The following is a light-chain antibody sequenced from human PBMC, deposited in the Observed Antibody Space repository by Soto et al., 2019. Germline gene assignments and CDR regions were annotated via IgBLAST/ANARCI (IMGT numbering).Light chain of an antibody. J-gene: IGKJ1*01. Sequence: DIQMTQSPSSLSASVGDRVTISCRASQSIRNYVSWYQQKPGTAPKLLIRAASTLQSGVPSXXSGSGSGTDFTLTISSLQIEDFATYFCQQTDSTPQTFGKGTNVEI. CDR1: QSIRNY. CDR3: QQTDSTPQT. V-gene: IGKV1-39*01. CDR2: AAS.